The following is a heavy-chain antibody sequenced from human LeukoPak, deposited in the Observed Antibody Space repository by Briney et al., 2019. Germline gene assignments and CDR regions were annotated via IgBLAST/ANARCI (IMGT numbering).Heavy chain of an antibody. V-gene: IGHV1-69*13. CDR3: ARTWELLPWFDP. Sequence: SVKVSCKASGGTFSNHAISWVRQAPGQGLEWMGGIIPIFGTANYAQKFQGRVTITADESTSTAYMELSSLRSEDTAVYYCARTWELLPWFDPWGQGTLVTVSS. CDR2: IIPIFGTA. D-gene: IGHD1-26*01. J-gene: IGHJ5*02. CDR1: GGTFSNHA.